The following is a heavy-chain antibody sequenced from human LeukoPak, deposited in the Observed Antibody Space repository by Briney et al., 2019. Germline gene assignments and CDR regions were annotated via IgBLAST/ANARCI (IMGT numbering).Heavy chain of an antibody. CDR3: ARDDSIDYDYVWGSYRYEDYFDY. J-gene: IGHJ4*02. V-gene: IGHV3-30*02. CDR1: GFTLSSYA. Sequence: TGGSLRLSCAVSGFTLSSYAMHWVRQVPGKGLEWVAFIQYDGSYKYYADSVKGRFTISRDNSNNTLYLQMNSLRAEDTAVYYCARDDSIDYDYVWGSYRYEDYFDYWGQGTLVTVSS. D-gene: IGHD3-16*02. CDR2: IQYDGSYK.